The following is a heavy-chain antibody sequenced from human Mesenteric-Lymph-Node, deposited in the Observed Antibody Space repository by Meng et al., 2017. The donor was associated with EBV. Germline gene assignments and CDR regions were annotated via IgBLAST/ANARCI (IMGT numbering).Heavy chain of an antibody. Sequence: LQESGPWLGKPSEPLSLTWTSSGGSISSSSYYWGWIRQPPGKGLEWIGSIFHSGSSYYNPSLKSRVTISVDTSKNQFSLKLSSVTAADTAVYYCARRGIAAAVGRFDPWGQGTLVTVSS. J-gene: IGHJ5*02. V-gene: IGHV4-39*01. CDR3: ARRGIAAAVGRFDP. CDR1: GGSISSSSYY. CDR2: IFHSGSS. D-gene: IGHD6-13*01.